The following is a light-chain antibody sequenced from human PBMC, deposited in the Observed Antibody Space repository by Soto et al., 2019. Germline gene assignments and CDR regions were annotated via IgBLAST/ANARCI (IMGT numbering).Light chain of an antibody. CDR2: AAS. J-gene: IGKJ1*01. CDR3: QPYYSYPRT. Sequence: AIRMTQSPSSLSASTGDRVTITCRASQGISSCLAWYQQKPGKAPKLLIYAASTLQSGVPSRFSGSGSGTDFTLTISCLQSEDFATYYCQPYYSYPRTFGQGTKVEIK. V-gene: IGKV1-8*01. CDR1: QGISSC.